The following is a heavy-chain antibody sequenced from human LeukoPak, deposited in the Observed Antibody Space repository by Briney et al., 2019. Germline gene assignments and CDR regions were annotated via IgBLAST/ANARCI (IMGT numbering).Heavy chain of an antibody. Sequence: PSETRSLTCTVSGGSISSYYWSWIRQPPGKGLEWIGYIYYSGSTNYNPSLKSRVTISVDTSKNQFSLKLSSVTAADTAVYYCARPGYSGYDIDYWGQGTLVTVSS. D-gene: IGHD5-12*01. CDR1: GGSISSYY. J-gene: IGHJ4*02. CDR2: IYYSGST. CDR3: ARPGYSGYDIDY. V-gene: IGHV4-59*08.